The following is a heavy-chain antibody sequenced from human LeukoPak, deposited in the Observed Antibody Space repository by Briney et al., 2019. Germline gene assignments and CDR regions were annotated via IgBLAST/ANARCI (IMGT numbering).Heavy chain of an antibody. CDR3: ARVGSWELQRVFDS. Sequence: GSLRLPWVASGFTFDSYLMTWVRQVPGKGLEWVANIRQGGNENYYADSVEGRFTISRDNARNSLFLQMDSLRVEDTAVYYCARVGSWELQRVFDSWGQGTLVTVSS. CDR2: IRQGGNEN. J-gene: IGHJ4*02. CDR1: GFTFDSYL. D-gene: IGHD1-26*01. V-gene: IGHV3-7*01.